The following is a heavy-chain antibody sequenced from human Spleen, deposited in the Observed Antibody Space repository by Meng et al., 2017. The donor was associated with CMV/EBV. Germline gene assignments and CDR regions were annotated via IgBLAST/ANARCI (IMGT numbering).Heavy chain of an antibody. CDR3: ARSLKGSTSCYRCFDY. CDR1: GYTFTSYD. D-gene: IGHD2-2*02. J-gene: IGHJ4*02. CDR2: MNPNSGNT. V-gene: IGHV1-8*01. Sequence: ASVKVSCKASGYTFTSYDINWVRQATGQGLEWMGWMNPNSGNTGYAQKFQGRVTMTRNTSISTAYMELSSLRSEDTAVYYCARSLKGSTSCYRCFDYWGQGTLVTVSS.